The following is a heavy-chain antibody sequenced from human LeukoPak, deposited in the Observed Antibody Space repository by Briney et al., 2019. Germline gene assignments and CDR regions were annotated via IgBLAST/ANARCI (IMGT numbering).Heavy chain of an antibody. D-gene: IGHD6-19*01. CDR2: ISGSGGST. Sequence: GSLRLSCAASGFTFSSYAMSWVRQAPGKGLEWVSAISGSGGSTYYADSVKGRFTISRDNSKNTLYLQMNSLRAEDTAVYYCAKDGSYSSGFLPRRGLDLDYWGQGTLVTVSS. J-gene: IGHJ4*02. CDR3: AKDGSYSSGFLPRRGLDLDY. V-gene: IGHV3-23*01. CDR1: GFTFSSYA.